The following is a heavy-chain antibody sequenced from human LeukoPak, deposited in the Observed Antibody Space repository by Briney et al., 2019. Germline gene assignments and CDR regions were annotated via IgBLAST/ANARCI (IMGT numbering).Heavy chain of an antibody. CDR3: ARDKSGSPHNWFDP. Sequence: SETLSLTCTVSGGSITTYYWSWIRQPAGKGLEWIGRVYSSGSTKYNPSLKSRVTMSVDTSKNQFSLKPSSVTAADTAVYYCARDKSGSPHNWFDPWGQGTLVSVSS. D-gene: IGHD6-25*01. CDR1: GGSITTYY. J-gene: IGHJ5*02. CDR2: VYSSGST. V-gene: IGHV4-4*07.